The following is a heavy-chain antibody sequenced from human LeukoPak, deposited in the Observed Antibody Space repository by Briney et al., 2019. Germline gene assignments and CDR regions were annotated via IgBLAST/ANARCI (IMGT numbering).Heavy chain of an antibody. CDR3: ASRNYYDSREAFDI. CDR2: ISNDGSRK. V-gene: IGHV3-30*03. Sequence: PGGSLRLSCVASGFTFSSYAMNWVRQAPGKGLEWVAIISNDGSRKYYAHSVEGRFTISRDNSKNTLYLQMNSLRAEDTAVYYCASRNYYDSREAFDIWGQGTMVTVSS. J-gene: IGHJ3*02. CDR1: GFTFSSYA. D-gene: IGHD3-22*01.